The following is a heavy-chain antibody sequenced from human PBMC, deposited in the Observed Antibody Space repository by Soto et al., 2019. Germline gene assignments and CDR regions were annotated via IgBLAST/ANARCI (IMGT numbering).Heavy chain of an antibody. D-gene: IGHD6-13*01. CDR1: GFTVSDYY. CDR2: ISSSGSYT. CDR3: ARDIIATPARFFYGMDV. Sequence: GGSRILSCSASGFTVSDYYRSWLRQAPGKGLEWVSYISSSGSYTNYADSVKGRFTISRDNANNSLFLQMNSLRAEDTAVYYCARDIIATPARFFYGMDVWGQGTTVPVSS. V-gene: IGHV3-11*06. J-gene: IGHJ6*02.